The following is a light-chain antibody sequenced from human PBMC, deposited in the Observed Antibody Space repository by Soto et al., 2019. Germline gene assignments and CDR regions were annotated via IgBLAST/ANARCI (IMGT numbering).Light chain of an antibody. CDR1: QSISSW. Sequence: DIQMTQSPSTLSASVGDRVTITCRASQSISSWLAWYQQKPGKAPQILIYDASSLESGVPSRFSGSGSGTDFTPTISSLQADYFATYSCQHYKSYSTFGQGTKLEIK. CDR2: DAS. CDR3: QHYKSYST. J-gene: IGKJ2*01. V-gene: IGKV1-5*01.